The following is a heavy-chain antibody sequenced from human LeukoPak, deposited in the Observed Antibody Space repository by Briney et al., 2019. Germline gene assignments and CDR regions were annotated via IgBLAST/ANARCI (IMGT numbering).Heavy chain of an antibody. CDR3: ARLLSGVSADY. CDR1: GYTFTGYY. Sequence: ASVKVSCKASGYTFTGYYMHWLRQAPGQGLEWMGRINPNSGGTNYAQKFQGRVTITRDTSISTAYMELSRLRSEDTAVYYCARLLSGVSADYWGQGTLVTVSS. CDR2: INPNSGGT. D-gene: IGHD3-3*01. J-gene: IGHJ4*02. V-gene: IGHV1-2*06.